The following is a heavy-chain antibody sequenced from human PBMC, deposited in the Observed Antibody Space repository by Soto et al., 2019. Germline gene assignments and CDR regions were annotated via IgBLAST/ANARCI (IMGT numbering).Heavy chain of an antibody. CDR2: MNPNSGNT. Sequence: ASVKVSCKASGYTFTSYDINWVRQATGQGLEWMGWMNPNSGNTGYAQKFQGRVTMTRNTSISTAYMELSSLRSEDTAVYYCARVKSVYVWGSYRYYYYGMDVWGQGTTVTVSS. V-gene: IGHV1-8*01. D-gene: IGHD3-16*02. J-gene: IGHJ6*02. CDR1: GYTFTSYD. CDR3: ARVKSVYVWGSYRYYYYGMDV.